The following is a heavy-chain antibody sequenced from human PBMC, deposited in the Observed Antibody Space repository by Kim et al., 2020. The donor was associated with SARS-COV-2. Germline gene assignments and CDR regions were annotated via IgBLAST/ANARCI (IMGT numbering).Heavy chain of an antibody. CDR3: ARLPDY. Sequence: SETLSLTCSVFGGSISSRDYYWSWIRQHPGKGLEWIGYIHYSGSTYYNPSLKSRITISVDTSKNQFSLKLNSVTAADAAVYYCARLPDYWCQGTLVTVSS. CDR1: GGSISSRDYY. CDR2: IHYSGST. J-gene: IGHJ4*02. V-gene: IGHV4-31*03.